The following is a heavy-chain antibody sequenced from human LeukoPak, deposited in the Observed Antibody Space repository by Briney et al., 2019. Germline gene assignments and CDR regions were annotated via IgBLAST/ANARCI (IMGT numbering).Heavy chain of an antibody. D-gene: IGHD5-24*01. J-gene: IGHJ4*02. CDR3: AKDIERWLQSLFDY. V-gene: IGHV3-23*01. CDR1: GFTFSSFA. CDR2: ITGSGDST. Sequence: PGGSLRLSCAASGFTFSSFAMTWVRQAPGKGLEWVSTITGSGDSTYYADSVKGRSTISRDNSRNTLYLQMNSLRAEDTAVYYCAKDIERWLQSLFDYWGQGTLVTVSS.